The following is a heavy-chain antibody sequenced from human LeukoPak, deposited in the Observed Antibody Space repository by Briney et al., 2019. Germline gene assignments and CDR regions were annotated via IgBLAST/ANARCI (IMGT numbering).Heavy chain of an antibody. D-gene: IGHD4-17*01. CDR3: ARGGGLTTVTTYYFDY. CDR1: GDSVSSNSAA. J-gene: IGHJ4*02. V-gene: IGHV6-1*01. CDR2: TYYRSKWYN. Sequence: SQTLSLTCAISGDSVSSNSAAWNWIGQSPSRGLEWLGRTYYRSKWYNDYAVSVKSRITINPDTSKNQFSLQLNSVTPEDTAVYYCARGGGLTTVTTYYFDYWGQGTLVTVSS.